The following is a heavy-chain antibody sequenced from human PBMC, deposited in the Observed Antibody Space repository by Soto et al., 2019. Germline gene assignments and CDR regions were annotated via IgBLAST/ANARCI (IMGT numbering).Heavy chain of an antibody. J-gene: IGHJ6*02. D-gene: IGHD3-9*01. CDR3: ARIPHVRSILTDYPYGMDV. CDR1: GFSFGSYA. CDR2: ISGSDGKT. V-gene: IGHV3-23*01. Sequence: GGSLRLSCAASGFSFGSYALSWVRQAPGKGLEWVSTISGSDGKTFYADSVKGRFSISRDNAKNSLYLQMNSLRAEDTAVYYCARIPHVRSILTDYPYGMDVWGQGTKVTVSS.